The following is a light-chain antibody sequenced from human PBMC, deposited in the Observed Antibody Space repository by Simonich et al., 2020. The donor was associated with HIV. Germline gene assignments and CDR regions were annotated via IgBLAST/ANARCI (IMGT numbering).Light chain of an antibody. CDR1: SSDVGGYNY. CDR2: DVS. V-gene: IGLV2-14*01. Sequence: QSALTQPASVSGSPGQSITLSCTETSSDVGGYNYVSWYQQHPGKAPKLMIYDVSKRPSGVSNRFSGSKSGNTASLTISGLQAEDEADYYCSSYTSSSTVVFGGGTKLTVL. J-gene: IGLJ2*01. CDR3: SSYTSSSTVV.